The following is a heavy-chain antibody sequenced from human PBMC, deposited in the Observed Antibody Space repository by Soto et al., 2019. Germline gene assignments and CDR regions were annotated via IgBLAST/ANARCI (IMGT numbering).Heavy chain of an antibody. Sequence: ASVKVSCKASGYTFTSYGISWVRQAPGQGLEWMGWINTYNENTNYAQKLQGRVTMTTDTSTSTAYMELRSLRSDDTAVYYCAKVQGGVVTASIIDYWGQGTLVTVSS. CDR3: AKVQGGVVTASIIDY. CDR1: GYTFTSYG. J-gene: IGHJ4*02. CDR2: INTYNENT. D-gene: IGHD2-21*02. V-gene: IGHV1-18*01.